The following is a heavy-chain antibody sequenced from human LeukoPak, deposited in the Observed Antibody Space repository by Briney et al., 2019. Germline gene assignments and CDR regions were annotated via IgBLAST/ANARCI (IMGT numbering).Heavy chain of an antibody. D-gene: IGHD5-24*01. J-gene: IGHJ3*02. V-gene: IGHV1-69*04. CDR2: IIPILGIA. Sequence: WASVKVSCKASGGTFSSYAISWVRQAPGQGLEWMGRIIPILGIANYAQKFQGRVTITADESTSTAYMELSSLRSEDTAVYYCARDGYNLGVPENKFDIWGQGTMVTVSS. CDR3: ARDGYNLGVPENKFDI. CDR1: GGTFSSYA.